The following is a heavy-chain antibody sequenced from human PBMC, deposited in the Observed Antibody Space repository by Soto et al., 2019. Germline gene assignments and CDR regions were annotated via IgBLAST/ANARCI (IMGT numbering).Heavy chain of an antibody. V-gene: IGHV3-33*01. CDR1: GFTFSDYA. D-gene: IGHD6-13*01. J-gene: IGHJ4*02. Sequence: PGGSLRLSCAASGFTFSDYAMHWVRQAPGKGLEWVASIWFDGATKYYADSVKGRFTISRDNSKNTVYLQMNSLRAEDSALYHCGRGGFSTNWRFDYWGQGTLVTAPQ. CDR3: GRGGFSTNWRFDY. CDR2: IWFDGATK.